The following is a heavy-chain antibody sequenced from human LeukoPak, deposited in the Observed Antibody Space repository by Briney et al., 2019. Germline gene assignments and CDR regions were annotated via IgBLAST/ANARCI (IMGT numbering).Heavy chain of an antibody. Sequence: GGSLRLSCAASGFTFSSYAMSWVRQAPGKGLEWVSAISGSGGTTYYADSVKGRFTFSRDNAKNSLYLQMNSLRAEDTAVYYCASQDSSSWYFGRAFDIWGQGTMVTASS. CDR1: GFTFSSYA. J-gene: IGHJ3*02. CDR2: ISGSGGTT. V-gene: IGHV3-23*01. CDR3: ASQDSSSWYFGRAFDI. D-gene: IGHD6-13*01.